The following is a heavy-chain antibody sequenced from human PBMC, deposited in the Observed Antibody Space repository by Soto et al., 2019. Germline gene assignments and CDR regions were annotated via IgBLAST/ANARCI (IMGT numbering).Heavy chain of an antibody. Sequence: QVQLVQSGAEVRKPGSSVRVSCKASGGSFNRHTISWVRQAPGQVLEWMGGIITIFGTANHAQKFQGRVTIIADEDTSTVYMELSSLRTDDTAIYYCARGWGYDSTDYYYAYWGQGTLVIVSS. J-gene: IGHJ4*02. D-gene: IGHD3-22*01. CDR3: ARGWGYDSTDYYYAY. CDR2: IITIFGTA. CDR1: GGSFNRHT. V-gene: IGHV1-69*01.